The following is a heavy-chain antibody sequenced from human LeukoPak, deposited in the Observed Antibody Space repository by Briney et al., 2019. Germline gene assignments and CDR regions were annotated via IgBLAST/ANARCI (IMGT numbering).Heavy chain of an antibody. CDR2: IYYSGST. CDR3: ARAGYYDSSGYYY. Sequence: SETLSLTCTVSGGSISSYYWSWIRQPPGKRLEWIGYIYYSGSTNYNPSFKSRVTISVDTSKNQFSLKLSSVTAADTAVYYCARAGYYDSSGYYYWGQGTLVTVSS. CDR1: GGSISSYY. D-gene: IGHD3-22*01. V-gene: IGHV4-59*01. J-gene: IGHJ4*02.